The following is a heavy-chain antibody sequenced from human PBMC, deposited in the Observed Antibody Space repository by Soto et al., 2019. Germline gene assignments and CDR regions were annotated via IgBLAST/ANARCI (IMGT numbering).Heavy chain of an antibody. CDR1: GYTFTSYY. D-gene: IGHD2-15*01. Sequence: QVQLVQSGAEVKKPGASVKVSCKASGYTFTSYYMHWVRQAPGQGLEWMGIINPSGGSTSYAQKFQGRVTMTRDTSTSTVYMELSSLRSDDTAVYYCARDASVVAATRWNWFDPWGQGTLVTVSS. J-gene: IGHJ5*02. CDR2: INPSGGST. CDR3: ARDASVVAATRWNWFDP. V-gene: IGHV1-46*01.